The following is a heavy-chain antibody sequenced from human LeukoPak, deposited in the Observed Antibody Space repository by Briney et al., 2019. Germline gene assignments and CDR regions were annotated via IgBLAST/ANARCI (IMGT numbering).Heavy chain of an antibody. V-gene: IGHV4-39*01. Sequence: SETLSLICTVSGGSISSSSYYWGWIRQPPGKGLEWIGSIYYSGSTYYNPSLKSRVTISVDTSKNQFSLKLSSVTAADTAVYYCARQGKGSGWSGRGDWFDPWGQGTLVTVSS. CDR1: GGSISSSSYY. CDR2: IYYSGST. J-gene: IGHJ5*02. D-gene: IGHD6-19*01. CDR3: ARQGKGSGWSGRGDWFDP.